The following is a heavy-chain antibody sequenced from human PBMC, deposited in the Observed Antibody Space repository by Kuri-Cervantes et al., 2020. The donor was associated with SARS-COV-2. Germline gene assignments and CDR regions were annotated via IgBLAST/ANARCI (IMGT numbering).Heavy chain of an antibody. V-gene: IGHV4-59*11. J-gene: IGHJ4*02. CDR3: GKVSWLQLWHRYSDS. CDR1: GGSLSGHY. CDR2: IFYSGST. D-gene: IGHD5-24*01. Sequence: GSLRLSCTVSGGSLSGHYWSWVRQPPGKGLEWIGNIFYSGSTNYNPSLKSRVTMSVAMSKNQFSLRLNSVTAADTAVYYCGKVSWLQLWHRYSDSWGQGTLVTVSS.